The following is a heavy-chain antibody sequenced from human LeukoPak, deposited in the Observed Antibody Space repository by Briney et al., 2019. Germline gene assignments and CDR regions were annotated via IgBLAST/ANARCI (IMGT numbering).Heavy chain of an antibody. Sequence: SVKVSFKASGGPFRSYAISWERPAPGQGLAWMGRIIPIFGIANYSQKFQGRVTITADKSTSTAYMELSSLRSEDTAVYYCARDPVEMANPGICSYFDYWGQGTLVTVSS. V-gene: IGHV1-69*04. CDR2: IIPIFGIA. D-gene: IGHD5-24*01. J-gene: IGHJ4*02. CDR1: GGPFRSYA. CDR3: ARDPVEMANPGICSYFDY.